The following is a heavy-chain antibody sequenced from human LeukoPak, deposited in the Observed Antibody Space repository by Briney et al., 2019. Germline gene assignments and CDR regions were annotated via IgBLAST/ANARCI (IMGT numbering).Heavy chain of an antibody. Sequence: GASVKVSCKVSGYTLTELSMHWVRQAPGNGLEWMGGFDPEDGETIYAQKFQGRVTMTEDTSTDTAYMELSSLRSEDTAVYYCATTYYYGSGTFDYWGQGTLVTVSS. V-gene: IGHV1-24*01. CDR3: ATTYYYGSGTFDY. D-gene: IGHD3-10*01. CDR1: GYTLTELS. J-gene: IGHJ4*02. CDR2: FDPEDGET.